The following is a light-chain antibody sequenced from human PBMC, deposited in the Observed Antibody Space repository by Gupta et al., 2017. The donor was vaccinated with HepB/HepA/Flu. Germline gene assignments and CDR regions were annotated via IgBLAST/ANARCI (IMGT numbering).Light chain of an antibody. Sequence: AIRMTQSPSSFSASTGDRVTITCRASQGISSSLAWYQQKPGKAPKLLIYAASTLEGGVPSRFSGSGSGTDFTLTISSLQSEDFATYYCQQYYNFPLTFGGGTKVEIK. J-gene: IGKJ4*01. CDR1: QGISSS. CDR3: QQYYNFPLT. CDR2: AAS. V-gene: IGKV1-8*01.